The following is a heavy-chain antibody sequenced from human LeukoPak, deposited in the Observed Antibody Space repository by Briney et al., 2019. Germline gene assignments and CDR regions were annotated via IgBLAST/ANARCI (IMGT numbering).Heavy chain of an antibody. CDR1: GYSFTSYW. Sequence: GESLKISCEASGYSFTSYWIGWVRQMPGKGLEWMGIIYPGDSDTRYSPSFQGQVTISADKSISTAYLQWSSLKASDTAMYYCARRMPTWSARALDIWGQGTMVTVSS. J-gene: IGHJ3*02. V-gene: IGHV5-51*01. D-gene: IGHD2-15*01. CDR2: IYPGDSDT. CDR3: ARRMPTWSARALDI.